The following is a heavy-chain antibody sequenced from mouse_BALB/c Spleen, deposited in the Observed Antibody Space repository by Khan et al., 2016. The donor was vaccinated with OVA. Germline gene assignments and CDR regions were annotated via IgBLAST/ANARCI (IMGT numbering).Heavy chain of an antibody. CDR1: GYTFTSYW. D-gene: IGHD1-3*01. CDR3: ARGSGGVFFDY. Sequence: VQLQQSGADLAKPGASVKMSCKASGYTFTSYWMHWVKQRPGQGLEWIGYINPSAGYTEYNQKFKDKATLTADKSSSTAYMQLSSLTSEDSAVYYLARGSGGVFFDYWGQGTTLTVSS. V-gene: IGHV1-7*01. CDR2: INPSAGYT. J-gene: IGHJ2*01.